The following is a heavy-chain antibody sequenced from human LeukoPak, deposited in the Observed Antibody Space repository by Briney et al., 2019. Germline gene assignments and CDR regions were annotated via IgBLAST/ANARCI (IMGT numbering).Heavy chain of an antibody. J-gene: IGHJ3*02. D-gene: IGHD3-22*01. CDR2: IRSKAYGGTT. V-gene: IGHV3-49*04. Sequence: GGSLRLSCTASGFTFGGYAMSWVRQAPGKGLEWVGSIRSKAYGGTTEYAASVKGRFTISRDDSKSIAYLQMNSLKTEDTAVYYCTRGGVRSADSSGYSYAFDIWGQGTMVTVSS. CDR1: GFTFGGYA. CDR3: TRGGVRSADSSGYSYAFDI.